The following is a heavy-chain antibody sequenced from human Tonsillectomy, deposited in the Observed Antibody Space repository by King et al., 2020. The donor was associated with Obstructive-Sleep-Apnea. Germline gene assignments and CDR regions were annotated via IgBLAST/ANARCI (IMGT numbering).Heavy chain of an antibody. J-gene: IGHJ6*02. CDR2: ISGSGGST. CDR1: GFTFGSYA. V-gene: IGHV3-23*04. CDR3: AKDRGYCSSTSCERDFYNYYYGMDV. D-gene: IGHD2-2*01. Sequence: VQLVESGGGLVQPGGSLRLSCAASGFTFGSYAMSWVRLTPGKGLEWVSAISGSGGSTYFADSVKGRFTISRDNSKNTLYLQMNSLRAEDTAVYYCAKDRGYCSSTSCERDFYNYYYGMDVWGQGTTVTVSS.